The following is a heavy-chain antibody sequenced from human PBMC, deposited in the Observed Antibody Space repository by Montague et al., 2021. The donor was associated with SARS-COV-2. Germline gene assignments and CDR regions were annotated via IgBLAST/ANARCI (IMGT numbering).Heavy chain of an antibody. CDR3: ARIRDYDILTGSYSGFDY. Sequence: PALMKPTQTLTLTCTFSGFSLSTSGMCVSWIRQPPGKALEWLALIDWXDDKYYNTSLKTRLTISKDTSKNQVVLTMTSMDPVDTATYYCARIRDYDILTGSYSGFDYWGQGTLVTVSS. CDR2: IDWXDDK. CDR1: GFSLSTSGMC. V-gene: IGHV2-70*01. D-gene: IGHD3-9*01. J-gene: IGHJ4*02.